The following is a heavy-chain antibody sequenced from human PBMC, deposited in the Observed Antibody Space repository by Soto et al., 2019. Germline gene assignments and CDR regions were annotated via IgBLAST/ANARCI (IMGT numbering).Heavy chain of an antibody. CDR2: ISGSGGLT. V-gene: IGHV3-23*01. J-gene: IGHJ2*01. D-gene: IGHD4-17*01. CDR1: GVTFSKYA. CDR3: SKGDYGGNSTYWYFDL. Sequence: EVQLLESGGGLVQPGGSLRLSCAVSGVTFSKYAMSWVRQAPGKGPEWVSAISGSGGLTYYPDSVKGRFTISRDNSKNTLFLEMNRLKAEDTATYYCSKGDYGGNSTYWYFDLWGRGTLVTVSS.